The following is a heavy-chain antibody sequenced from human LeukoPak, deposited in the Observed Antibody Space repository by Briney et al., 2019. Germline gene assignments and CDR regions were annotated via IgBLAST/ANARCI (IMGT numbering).Heavy chain of an antibody. Sequence: ASVKVSSKASGYTFTSYGISWVRQAPGQGLEWMGWISAYNGNTNYAQKLQGRVTMTTDTSTSTAYMELRSLRSDDTAVYYCARALKGGLWFGEYWFDPWGQGTLVTVSS. CDR2: ISAYNGNT. D-gene: IGHD3-10*01. J-gene: IGHJ5*02. CDR3: ARALKGGLWFGEYWFDP. V-gene: IGHV1-18*01. CDR1: GYTFTSYG.